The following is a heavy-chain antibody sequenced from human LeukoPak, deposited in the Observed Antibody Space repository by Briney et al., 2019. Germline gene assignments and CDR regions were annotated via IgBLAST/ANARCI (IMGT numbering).Heavy chain of an antibody. CDR1: GGSISSGSYY. CDR3: ASHLRTTFAFDI. J-gene: IGHJ3*02. V-gene: IGHV4-61*02. CDR2: IYTSGST. D-gene: IGHD3-16*01. Sequence: ASETLSLTCTVSGGSISSGSYYWSWIRQPAGKGLEWIGRIYTSGSTNYNPSLKSRVTISVDTSKNQFSLKLSSVTAADTAVYYCASHLRTTFAFDIWGQGTMVTVSS.